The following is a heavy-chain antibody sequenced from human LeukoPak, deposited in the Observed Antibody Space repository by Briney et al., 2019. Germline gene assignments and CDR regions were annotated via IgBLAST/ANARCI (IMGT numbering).Heavy chain of an antibody. CDR1: GFAFSTYA. D-gene: IGHD2-15*01. CDR3: AKDESIVVVVAATGRGHHAFDI. Sequence: GGSLRLSCAASGFAFSTYAMSWVRQAPGEGLQWVSTISGSGGTTYYVDSVKGRFTISRDYSKNTLYLQMNSLRAEDTAVYYCAKDESIVVVVAATGRGHHAFDIWGQGTMVTVSS. CDR2: ISGSGGTT. J-gene: IGHJ3*02. V-gene: IGHV3-23*01.